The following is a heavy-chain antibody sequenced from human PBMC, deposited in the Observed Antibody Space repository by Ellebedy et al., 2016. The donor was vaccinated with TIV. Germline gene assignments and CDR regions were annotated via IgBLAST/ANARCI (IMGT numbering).Heavy chain of an antibody. CDR1: GFTFSSYW. V-gene: IGHV3-7*03. CDR2: IKEDGSDT. J-gene: IGHJ4*02. Sequence: GESLKISCAASGFTFSSYWMSWVRLAPGKGLEWVANIKEDGSDTYYVDSLKGRFTISRDSAENSLYLQMNSMRAEDTAVYYCARGRYTSGWYPDYFDYWGQGTLVTVSS. D-gene: IGHD6-19*01. CDR3: ARGRYTSGWYPDYFDY.